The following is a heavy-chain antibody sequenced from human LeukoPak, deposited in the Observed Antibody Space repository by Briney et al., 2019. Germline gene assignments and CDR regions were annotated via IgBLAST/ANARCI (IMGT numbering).Heavy chain of an antibody. CDR2: IYYTGTT. J-gene: IGHJ3*01. V-gene: IGHV4-59*12. CDR3: TRGSPIWLNGDYHDAFDV. D-gene: IGHD7-27*01. CDR1: GGSLSGSY. Sequence: PSETLSLTCTVSGGSLSGSYWSWIRQPPGKGLEWLGYIYYTGTTKYNPSLESRVTISLDASKNDFSLKLISVSAADTAVYYCTRGSPIWLNGDYHDAFDVWGQGTMVTVSS.